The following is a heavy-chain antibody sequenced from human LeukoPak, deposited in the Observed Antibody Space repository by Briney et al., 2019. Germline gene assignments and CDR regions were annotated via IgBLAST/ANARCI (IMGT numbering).Heavy chain of an antibody. V-gene: IGHV4-34*01. D-gene: IGHD6-13*01. Sequence: PSETLSLTCAVYGGSFSGYYWSWIRQPPGKGLEWIGEINHSGTTNYNPSLKSRVTISVDTSKNQFSLKLSSVTAADTAVYYCASYSSSWSPSFDYWGQGTLVTVSS. CDR3: ASYSSSWSPSFDY. CDR1: GGSFSGYY. CDR2: INHSGTT. J-gene: IGHJ4*02.